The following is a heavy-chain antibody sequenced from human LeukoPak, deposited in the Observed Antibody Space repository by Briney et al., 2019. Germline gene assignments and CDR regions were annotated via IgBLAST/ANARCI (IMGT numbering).Heavy chain of an antibody. CDR1: GFTFSSYS. J-gene: IGHJ4*02. D-gene: IGHD3-22*01. Sequence: PGGSLRLSCAASGFTFSSYSMTWVRQAPGKGLEWVSSISSSSSYIYYADSVKGRFTISRDNAKNSLYLQMNSLRAEDTAVYYCARDSYDSSGYYYFDYWGQGTLVTVSS. CDR2: ISSSSSYI. CDR3: ARDSYDSSGYYYFDY. V-gene: IGHV3-21*01.